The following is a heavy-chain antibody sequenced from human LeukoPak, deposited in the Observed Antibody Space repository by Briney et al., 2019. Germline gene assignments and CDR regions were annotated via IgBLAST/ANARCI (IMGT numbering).Heavy chain of an antibody. CDR3: ARSSGVPTDFDY. V-gene: IGHV3-23*01. CDR1: GFTFSSYA. J-gene: IGHJ4*02. D-gene: IGHD2-2*01. Sequence: GGSLRLSCAASGFTFSSYAMSWVRQAPGKGLEWVSAISGSGGSTYYADSVKGRFTISRDNSKNTLYLQMNSLRAEDTAVYYCARSSGVPTDFDYWGQGTLVTVSS. CDR2: ISGSGGST.